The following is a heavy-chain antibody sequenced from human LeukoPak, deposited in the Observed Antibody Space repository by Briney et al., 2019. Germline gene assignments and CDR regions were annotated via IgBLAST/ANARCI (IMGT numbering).Heavy chain of an antibody. CDR1: GFTFSTYA. V-gene: IGHV3-23*01. J-gene: IGHJ4*02. D-gene: IGHD6-19*01. CDR2: ITGSDGST. CDR3: VKETHQSSGWPQDY. Sequence: GGSLRLSCAASGFTFSTYAMMWVRQAPGKGLECVSSITGSDGSTFYADSVRGRFTISRDNSKNTLYLQMNSLRAEDTAVYYCVKETHQSSGWPQDYWGQGTLVTVSS.